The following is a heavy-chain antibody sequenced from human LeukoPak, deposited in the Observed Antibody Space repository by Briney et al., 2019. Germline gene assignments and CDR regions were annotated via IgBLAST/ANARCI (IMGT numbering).Heavy chain of an antibody. CDR2: ISAASWGI. Sequence: GGSLRLSCAASGFTFSTYSMTWVRQAPGKGLEWISHISAASWGIKYADSVKGRFTISRDNSKNTLYLQMNSLRAEDTAVYYCASSSGWDTFDYWGQGTLVTVSS. D-gene: IGHD6-19*01. J-gene: IGHJ4*02. CDR1: GFTFSTYS. V-gene: IGHV3-48*01. CDR3: ASSSGWDTFDY.